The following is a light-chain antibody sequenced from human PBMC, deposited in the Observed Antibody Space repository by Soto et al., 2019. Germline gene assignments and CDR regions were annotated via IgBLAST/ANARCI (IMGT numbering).Light chain of an antibody. CDR2: AAS. Sequence: DIQMTQSPSSLSASVGDRVTITCRASQSISSYLNWYQQKPGKAPKPLIYAASSLQSGVPSRFSGSGSGTDFTLTISSLQPEDFATYYCQQSYSTPQTFGQGTKV. V-gene: IGKV1-39*01. J-gene: IGKJ1*01. CDR1: QSISSY. CDR3: QQSYSTPQT.